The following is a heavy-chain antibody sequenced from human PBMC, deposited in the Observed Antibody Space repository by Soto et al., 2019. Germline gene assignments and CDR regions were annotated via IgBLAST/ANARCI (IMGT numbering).Heavy chain of an antibody. D-gene: IGHD3-3*01. Sequence: SETLSLTCTVSGGSISSGDYYWSWIRQPPGKGLEWIGYIYYSGSTYYNPSLKSRVTISVDTSKNQFSLKLTSVTAADTAVYYCARGNYEIRGSYTGIDYWGQGSLVTVSS. CDR1: GGSISSGDYY. V-gene: IGHV4-30-4*02. CDR2: IYYSGST. CDR3: ARGNYEIRGSYTGIDY. J-gene: IGHJ4*02.